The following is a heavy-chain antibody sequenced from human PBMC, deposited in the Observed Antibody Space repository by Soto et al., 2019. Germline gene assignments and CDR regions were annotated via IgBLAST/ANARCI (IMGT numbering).Heavy chain of an antibody. CDR3: AIVFVEQWLVRIPASYYYYYMDV. CDR1: GYTFTSYD. V-gene: IGHV1-8*01. Sequence: QVQLVQSGAEVKKPGASVKVSCKASGYTFTSYDINWVRQATGQGLEWMGWMNPNSGNTGYAQKFQGRVTMTRNTSIITAYMELSSLRSEDTVVYYCAIVFVEQWLVRIPASYYYYYMDVWGKGTTVTVSS. D-gene: IGHD6-19*01. CDR2: MNPNSGNT. J-gene: IGHJ6*03.